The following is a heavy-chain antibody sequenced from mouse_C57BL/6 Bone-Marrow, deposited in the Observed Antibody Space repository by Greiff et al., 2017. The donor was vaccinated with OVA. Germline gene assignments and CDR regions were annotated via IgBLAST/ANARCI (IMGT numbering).Heavy chain of an antibody. CDR3: ARRTGTRAMDY. CDR1: GFTFSDYG. J-gene: IGHJ4*01. CDR2: ISNLAYSI. D-gene: IGHD4-1*01. Sequence: EVQLVESGGGLVQPGGSLKLSCAASGFTFSDYGMAWVRQAPRKGPEWVAFISNLAYSIYYADTVTGRFTISRENAKNTLYLERSSLRSEDTAMYYCARRTGTRAMDYWGQGTSVTVSS. V-gene: IGHV5-15*04.